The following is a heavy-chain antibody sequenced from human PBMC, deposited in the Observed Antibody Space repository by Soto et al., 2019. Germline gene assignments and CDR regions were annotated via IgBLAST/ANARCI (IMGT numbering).Heavy chain of an antibody. CDR1: GDSVSSNSGA. Sequence: SQTLSLTCAISGDSVSSNSGALHWIRQSPSRGLEWLGRTYYRSQWYYDYSGPMKSRITINPDISKNQFSLHLNSVTPEDAAVYYCARVTIVGVVIGAFDIWGQGTMVTVSS. J-gene: IGHJ3*02. CDR2: TYYRSQWYY. V-gene: IGHV6-1*01. D-gene: IGHD3-3*01. CDR3: ARVTIVGVVIGAFDI.